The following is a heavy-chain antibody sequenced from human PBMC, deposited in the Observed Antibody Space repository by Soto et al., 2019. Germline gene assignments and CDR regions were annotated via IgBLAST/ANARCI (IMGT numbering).Heavy chain of an antibody. V-gene: IGHV3-30-3*01. D-gene: IGHD3-22*01. CDR3: ARGGIVVYPYYYYGMDV. CDR2: ISYDGSNK. Sequence: QVQLVESGGGVVQPGRSLRLSCAASGFTFSSYAMHWVRQAPGKWLEWVAVISYDGSNKYYADSVKGRFTISRDNSKNTLYLQMNSLRAEDTAVYYCARGGIVVYPYYYYGMDVWGQGTTVTVSS. J-gene: IGHJ6*02. CDR1: GFTFSSYA.